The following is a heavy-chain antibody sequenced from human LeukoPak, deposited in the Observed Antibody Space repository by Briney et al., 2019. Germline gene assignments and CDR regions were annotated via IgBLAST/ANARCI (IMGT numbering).Heavy chain of an antibody. Sequence: ASVKVSCKASGYTFTGYYMHWVRQAPGQGLEWMGWINPNSGGTNYAQKFQGRVTMTRDTSISTAYVELSRLRSDDTAVYYCARGYYYDSSGYYYEWGQGTLVTVSS. D-gene: IGHD3-22*01. CDR1: GYTFTGYY. V-gene: IGHV1-2*02. J-gene: IGHJ4*02. CDR2: INPNSGGT. CDR3: ARGYYYDSSGYYYE.